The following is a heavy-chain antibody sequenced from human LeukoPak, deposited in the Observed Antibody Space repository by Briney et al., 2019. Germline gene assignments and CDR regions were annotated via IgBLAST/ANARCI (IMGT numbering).Heavy chain of an antibody. D-gene: IGHD3-10*01. CDR2: ISSSSSYI. CDR1: GFTFSSYS. J-gene: IGHJ3*02. V-gene: IGHV3-21*01. Sequence: PGGSLRLSCAASGFTFSSYSMNWVRQAPGKGLEWVSSISSSSSYIYYADSVKGRFTISRDNARNSLYLQMNSLRAEDTAVYYCASGTSMVRQKELEDAFDIWGQGTMVTVSS. CDR3: ASGTSMVRQKELEDAFDI.